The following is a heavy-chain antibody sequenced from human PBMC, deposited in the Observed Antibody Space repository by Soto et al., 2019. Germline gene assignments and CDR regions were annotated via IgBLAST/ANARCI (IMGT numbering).Heavy chain of an antibody. CDR3: ARGDSGSYFWLGAFDI. Sequence: SETLSLTCAVSGGSISSYYWSWIRQPPGKGLEWIGYIYYSGSTNYNPSLKSRVTISVDTSKNQFSLKLSSVTAADTAVYYCARGDSGSYFWLGAFDIWGQGTMVTVSS. CDR1: GGSISSYY. CDR2: IYYSGST. D-gene: IGHD1-26*01. J-gene: IGHJ3*02. V-gene: IGHV4-59*01.